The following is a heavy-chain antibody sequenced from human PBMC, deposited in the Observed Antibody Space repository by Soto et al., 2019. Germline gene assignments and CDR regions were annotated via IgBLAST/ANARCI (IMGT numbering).Heavy chain of an antibody. Sequence: KVSCKASGGTFSSYTISWVRQAPGQGLEWMGRIIPILGIANYAQKFQGRVTITADKSTSTAYMELSSLRSEDTAVYYCARDFAGTGDAFDIWGQGTMVTVSS. V-gene: IGHV1-69*04. CDR3: ARDFAGTGDAFDI. J-gene: IGHJ3*02. CDR2: IIPILGIA. D-gene: IGHD1-1*01. CDR1: GGTFSSYT.